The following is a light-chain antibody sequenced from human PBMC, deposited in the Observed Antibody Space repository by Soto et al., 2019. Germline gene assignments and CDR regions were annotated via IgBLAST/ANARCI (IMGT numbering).Light chain of an antibody. CDR2: GAS. J-gene: IGKJ2*01. V-gene: IGKV3-20*01. CDR1: QSVTSSY. CDR3: QQYVT. Sequence: EIVLTQSPGTLSLSPGERATLSCRASQSVTSSYLAWYQQKPGQAPRLLTYGASSRATGIPDRFSGSGYGTDFTLTISRLEPEDFAVYYCQQYVTFGQGTKLEIK.